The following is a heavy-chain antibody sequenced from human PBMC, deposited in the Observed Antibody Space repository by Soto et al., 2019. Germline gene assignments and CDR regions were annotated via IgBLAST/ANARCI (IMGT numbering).Heavy chain of an antibody. CDR3: ARVTGRYYYGMDV. V-gene: IGHV4-34*01. Sequence: QVQLQQWGAGLLKPSETLSLTCAVYGGSFSGYYWSWIRQPPGQGLEWIWEINHSGSTNYNPSLKSRVTISVDTSQNQFSLKLSSVTAADTAVYYCARVTGRYYYGMDVWGQGTTGTVSS. CDR1: GGSFSGYY. J-gene: IGHJ6*02. CDR2: INHSGST.